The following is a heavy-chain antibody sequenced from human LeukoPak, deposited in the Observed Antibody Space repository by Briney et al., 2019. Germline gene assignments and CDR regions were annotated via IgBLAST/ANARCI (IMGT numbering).Heavy chain of an antibody. CDR3: AKDRTVGASYWYFDL. J-gene: IGHJ2*01. CDR2: ISGCGSGGNT. Sequence: GGSLRLSCVASGVTLSNYAMSWARQAPGKGLEWVSGISGCGSGGNTYYADYVKGRFTISRDSSRNTLFLHMNTLRAEDTAIYYCAKDRTVGASYWYFDLWGRGTLVTVSS. D-gene: IGHD1-26*01. V-gene: IGHV3-23*01. CDR1: GVTLSNYA.